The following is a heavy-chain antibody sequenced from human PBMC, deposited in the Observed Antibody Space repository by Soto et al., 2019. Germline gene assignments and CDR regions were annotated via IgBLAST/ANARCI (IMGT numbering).Heavy chain of an antibody. V-gene: IGHV3-7*05. CDR1: GFTFSSYW. Sequence: GGSLRLSCAASGFTFSSYWMSWVRQAPGKGLEWVANIKQDGSEKYYVDSVKGRFTISRDNAKNSLYLQMNSLRAEDTAVYYCARVFSAGGSWYRGIVWFDPWGQGTLVTVSS. CDR2: IKQDGSEK. J-gene: IGHJ5*02. CDR3: ARVFSAGGSWYRGIVWFDP. D-gene: IGHD6-13*01.